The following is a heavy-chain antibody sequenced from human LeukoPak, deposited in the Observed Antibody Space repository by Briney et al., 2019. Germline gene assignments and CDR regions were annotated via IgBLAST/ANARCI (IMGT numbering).Heavy chain of an antibody. CDR3: ARENGCGGDCYYFDY. J-gene: IGHJ4*02. Sequence: SLRLSCAASGFTFDDYAMHWVRQAPGKGLEWVSGISWNSGSIGYADSVKGRFTISRDNAKNSLYLQMNSLRAEDTALYYCARENGCGGDCYYFDYWGQGTLVTVSS. CDR2: ISWNSGSI. D-gene: IGHD2-21*01. V-gene: IGHV3-9*01. CDR1: GFTFDDYA.